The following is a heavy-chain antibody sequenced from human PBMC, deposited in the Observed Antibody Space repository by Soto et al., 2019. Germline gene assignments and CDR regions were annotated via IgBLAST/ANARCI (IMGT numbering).Heavy chain of an antibody. CDR2: IYYSGST. J-gene: IGHJ6*02. V-gene: IGHV4-59*01. CDR3: ARGGCSGGSCYGSVDYYYGMDV. Sequence: SETLSLTCTVSGGSISSYYWSWIRQPPGKGLEWIGYIYYSGSTNYNPSLKSRVTISVDTSKNQFSLKLSSVTAADTAVYYCARGGCSGGSCYGSVDYYYGMDVWGQGTTVTVYS. CDR1: GGSISSYY. D-gene: IGHD2-15*01.